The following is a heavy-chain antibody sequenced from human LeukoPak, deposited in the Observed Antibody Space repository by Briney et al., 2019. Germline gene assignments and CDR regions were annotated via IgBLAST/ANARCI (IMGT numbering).Heavy chain of an antibody. V-gene: IGHV3-7*01. Sequence: GGSLRLSCAASGFTFSSYWMSWMRQAPGKGLEWVANIKYDGNEEYYVDSVKGRFTISRDNAKNSLYLQLNSLRVADTAVYYCKSGGAAPGSFDYWGQGTLVTVSP. J-gene: IGHJ4*02. CDR1: GFTFSSYW. D-gene: IGHD1-1*01. CDR2: IKYDGNEE. CDR3: KSGGAAPGSFDY.